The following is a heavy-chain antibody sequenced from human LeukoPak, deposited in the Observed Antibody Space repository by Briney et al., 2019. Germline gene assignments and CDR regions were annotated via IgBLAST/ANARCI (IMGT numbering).Heavy chain of an antibody. CDR1: GFTVSTNY. CDR2: IYTAGST. D-gene: IGHD3-22*01. CDR3: ETYYYDSSGYGDVFDI. Sequence: PGGSLRLSCAASGFTVSTNYMSWVRQAPGKGLEWVSVIYTAGSTYYADSVKGRFTISRDNSKNTLYLQMNSLGAEDTAVYYCETYYYDSSGYGDVFDIWGQGTMVTVSA. V-gene: IGHV3-53*05. J-gene: IGHJ3*02.